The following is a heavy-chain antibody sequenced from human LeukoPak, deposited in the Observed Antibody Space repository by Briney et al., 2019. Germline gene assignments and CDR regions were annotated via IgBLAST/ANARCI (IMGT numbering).Heavy chain of an antibody. Sequence: GGSLRLSCAASGTYWMHWVRQAPGKGLVWVSHINSDGGWTGYADSVKGRFTISKDNAKNTVSLQMHNLRAEDTAVYYCVTFYATYWGRGTLVTLSS. CDR2: INSDGGWT. J-gene: IGHJ4*02. CDR1: GTYW. D-gene: IGHD2/OR15-2a*01. V-gene: IGHV3-74*01. CDR3: VTFYATY.